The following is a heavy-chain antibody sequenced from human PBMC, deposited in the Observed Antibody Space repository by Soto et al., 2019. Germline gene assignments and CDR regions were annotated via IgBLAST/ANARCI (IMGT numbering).Heavy chain of an antibody. J-gene: IGHJ4*02. Sequence: GGSLRLSCAASGFTFSSYAMSWVRQAPGKGLEWVSAISGSGGSTYYADSVKGRFTISRDNSKNTLYLQMNSLRAEDTAVYYCAKDWRRPIAVAGRRGYWGQGTLVTVSS. D-gene: IGHD6-19*01. CDR3: AKDWRRPIAVAGRRGY. CDR1: GFTFSSYA. CDR2: ISGSGGST. V-gene: IGHV3-23*01.